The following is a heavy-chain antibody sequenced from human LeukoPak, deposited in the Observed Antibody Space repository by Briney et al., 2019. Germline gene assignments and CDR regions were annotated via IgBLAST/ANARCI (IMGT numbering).Heavy chain of an antibody. J-gene: IGHJ6*03. CDR2: IIPIFGAA. CDR3: ARDLAPHNTYGYYYYYMDV. CDR1: GGTSKKYV. D-gene: IGHD4-17*01. Sequence: ASVXVSCKASGGTSKKYVISWVRQAPGQGLEWIGGIIPIFGAANSAQKFQGRVTITADESTTTAYMELSSLRSDDTAVYYCARDLAPHNTYGYYYYYMDVWGKGTTVTVSS. V-gene: IGHV1-69*13.